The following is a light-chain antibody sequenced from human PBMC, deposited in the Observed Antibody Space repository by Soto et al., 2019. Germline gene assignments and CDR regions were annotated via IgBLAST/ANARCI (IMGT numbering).Light chain of an antibody. V-gene: IGKV3-11*01. CDR1: QSVGSN. Sequence: MTQSRATVSVSQGERATLSCRASQSVGSNLDWYQQKPGQAPRLLIYESSNRATGIAARFSGRGSGTDFTLTISSLGPEDFAVYYCQQRSNRPQTFGQGTKVDIK. CDR3: QQRSNRPQT. J-gene: IGKJ1*01. CDR2: ESS.